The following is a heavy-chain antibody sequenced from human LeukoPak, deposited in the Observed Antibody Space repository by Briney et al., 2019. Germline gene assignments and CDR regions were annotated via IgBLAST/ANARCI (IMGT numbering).Heavy chain of an antibody. CDR3: ARGAFVLLPFGY. J-gene: IGHJ4*02. Sequence: PSETLSLTCTVFGGSISSYYWSWIRQPPGKGLEWIGYIYYSGSTNYNPSLKSRVTISVDTSKNQFSLKLSSVTAADTAVYYCARGAFVLLPFGYWGQGTLVTVSS. V-gene: IGHV4-59*01. D-gene: IGHD3-10*01. CDR2: IYYSGST. CDR1: GGSISSYY.